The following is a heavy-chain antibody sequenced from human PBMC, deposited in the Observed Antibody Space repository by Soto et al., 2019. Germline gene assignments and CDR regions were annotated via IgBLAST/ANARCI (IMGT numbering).Heavy chain of an antibody. CDR2: ISPYSGNT. J-gene: IGHJ4*02. CDR3: ATHPYSGDWPGGNAFDY. Sequence: QVQLVQSRAEVKKPGASVKVSCKTSLYTFTNYGFSWVRQAPGQGLEWMGWISPYSGNTNYAQKLQGRVTLTTETSTTTAYLELRSLKSDDPAVYYFATHPYSGDWPGGNAFDYWGQGTLVTVSS. V-gene: IGHV1-18*01. CDR1: LYTFTNYG. D-gene: IGHD6-19*01.